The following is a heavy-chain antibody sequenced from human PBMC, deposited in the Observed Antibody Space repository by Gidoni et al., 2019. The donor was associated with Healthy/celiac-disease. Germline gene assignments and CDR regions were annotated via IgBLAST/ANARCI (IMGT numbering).Heavy chain of an antibody. V-gene: IGHV3-73*02. CDR2: IRSKGHSYAT. J-gene: IGHJ3*02. CDR3: TRLGDINSWPLPFDN. Sequence: EVQLVESVGGLVQPVGSPKLSCAASAFTFRGSAMHGVRQASGKGLEWVGRIRSKGHSYATGYAASVKGRFTISRDDSKNTAYLQMNSLKIEDTAVYYCTRLGDINSWPLPFDNWGQGTMVTVSS. CDR1: AFTFRGSA. D-gene: IGHD6-13*01.